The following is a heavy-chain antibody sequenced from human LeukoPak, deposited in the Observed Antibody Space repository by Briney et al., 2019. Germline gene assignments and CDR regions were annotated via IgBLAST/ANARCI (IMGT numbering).Heavy chain of an antibody. V-gene: IGHV1-2*02. Sequence: GAAVKVSCKASGYTFTGYYMHWVRQAPGQELEWMGWINPNSGGTNYAQKFQGRVTMTRDTSISTAYMELSRLRSDDTAVYYCARANPVRGVRELPRDYWGQGTLVTVSS. D-gene: IGHD3-10*01. CDR1: GYTFTGYY. CDR2: INPNSGGT. J-gene: IGHJ4*02. CDR3: ARANPVRGVRELPRDY.